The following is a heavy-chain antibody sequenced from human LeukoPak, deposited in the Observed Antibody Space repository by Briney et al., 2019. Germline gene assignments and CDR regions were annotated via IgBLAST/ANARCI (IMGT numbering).Heavy chain of an antibody. CDR1: GGSFSGYY. V-gene: IGHV4-34*01. CDR3: ARDSYDSGGYLEGGFDP. CDR2: INHSGST. Sequence: PSETLSLTCAVYGGSFSGYYWSWIRQPPGKGLEWIGEINHSGSTNYIPSLKSRVTISVDTSKNQFSLKLSSVTPDDTAVYYCARDSYDSGGYLEGGFDPWGQGTLVTVSS. J-gene: IGHJ5*02. D-gene: IGHD3-22*01.